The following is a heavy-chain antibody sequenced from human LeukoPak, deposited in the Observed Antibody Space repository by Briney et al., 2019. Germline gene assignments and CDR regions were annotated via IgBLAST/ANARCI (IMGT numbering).Heavy chain of an antibody. V-gene: IGHV4-34*01. D-gene: IGHD3-3*01. CDR1: GGSFSGYY. Sequence: PSETLSLTCAVYGGSFSGYYWSWIRQPPGEGLEWIGEINHSGSTNYNPSLKSRVTISVDTSKNQFSLKLSSVTAADTAVYYCAARYYDFWSGENWGQGTLVTVSS. CDR2: INHSGST. CDR3: AARYYDFWSGEN. J-gene: IGHJ4*02.